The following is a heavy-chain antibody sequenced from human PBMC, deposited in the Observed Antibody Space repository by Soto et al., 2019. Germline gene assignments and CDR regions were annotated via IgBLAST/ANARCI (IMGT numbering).Heavy chain of an antibody. CDR1: GGSVSSGSYY. CDR3: ARVGYGDYGGYYYGMDV. V-gene: IGHV4-61*01. CDR2: IYYSGST. Sequence: SETLSLTCTVSGGSVSSGSYYWSWIRQPPGKGLEWIGYIYYSGSTNYNPSLKSRVTISVDTSKNQFSLKLSSVTAADTAVYYCARVGYGDYGGYYYGMDVWGQGTTVTVSS. D-gene: IGHD4-17*01. J-gene: IGHJ6*02.